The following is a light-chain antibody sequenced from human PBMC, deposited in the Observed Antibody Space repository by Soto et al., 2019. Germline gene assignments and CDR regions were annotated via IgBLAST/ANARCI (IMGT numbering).Light chain of an antibody. Sequence: IQMTQSPSSLSASVGDRVTITCRASQSISSNLNWYQRKPGKXXXXLFYAASSLQSGVPSXFSGSGXGXXFTLTISSLQPEDFATYYCLQDYNYTWTFGQGTKVDIK. CDR1: QSISSN. CDR2: AAS. J-gene: IGKJ1*01. V-gene: IGKV1-6*01. CDR3: LQDYNYTWT.